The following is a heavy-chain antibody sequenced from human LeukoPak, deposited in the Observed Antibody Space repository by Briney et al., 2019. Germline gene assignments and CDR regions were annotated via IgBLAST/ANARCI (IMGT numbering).Heavy chain of an antibody. V-gene: IGHV1-2*04. CDR1: GYTFTDYY. CDR3: ARATYLAAAGKTLQD. Sequence: ASVKVSCKASGYTFTDYYMHWVRQAPGQGLEWMGWINPNSGGTNYAQKFQGWVTMTRDTSISTAYMELNRLRSDDTAVYYCARATYLAAAGKTLQDWGQGTMVTVSS. CDR2: INPNSGGT. J-gene: IGHJ3*01. D-gene: IGHD6-13*01.